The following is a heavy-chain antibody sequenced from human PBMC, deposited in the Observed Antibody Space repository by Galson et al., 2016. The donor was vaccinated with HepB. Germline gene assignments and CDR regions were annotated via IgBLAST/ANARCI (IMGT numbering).Heavy chain of an antibody. Sequence: CAISGDSVSSNSAAWNWFRQSTSRGLEWLGRTYYRSKWYNDYRLSLKTRININADTSKKQFSLNLTSVTAADTAVYYCARLWTGSFGFDVWGKGTAVTVSS. J-gene: IGHJ6*04. CDR2: TYYRSKWYN. D-gene: IGHD3/OR15-3a*01. CDR1: GDSVSSNSAA. CDR3: ARLWTGSFGFDV. V-gene: IGHV6-1*01.